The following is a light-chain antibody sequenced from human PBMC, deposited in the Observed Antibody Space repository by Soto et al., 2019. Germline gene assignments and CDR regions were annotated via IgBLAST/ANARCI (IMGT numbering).Light chain of an antibody. Sequence: EIVLTQSPGTLSLSPGERATLSCRASQSVSSSYLAWYQQKPGQAPRLLIYGASSRATGIPDRFSGSGSGTDFTLTISRLEPEDFAVYYCQQYGSPFRGITFGQGTRLEIK. CDR1: QSVSSSY. CDR2: GAS. V-gene: IGKV3-20*01. J-gene: IGKJ5*01. CDR3: QQYGSPFRGIT.